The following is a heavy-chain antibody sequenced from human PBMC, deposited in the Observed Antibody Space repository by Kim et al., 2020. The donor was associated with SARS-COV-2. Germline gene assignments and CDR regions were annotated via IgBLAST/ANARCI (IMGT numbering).Heavy chain of an antibody. CDR1: GFTFSSYG. Sequence: GGSLRLSCAASGFTFSSYGMHWVRQAPGKGLEWVAVIWYDGSNKYYADSVKGRFTISRDNSKNTLYLQMNSLRAEDTAVYYCARDLGFEEITISDHWGQGTLVTVSS. CDR3: ARDLGFEEITISDH. CDR2: IWYDGSNK. J-gene: IGHJ4*02. D-gene: IGHD3-3*01. V-gene: IGHV3-33*01.